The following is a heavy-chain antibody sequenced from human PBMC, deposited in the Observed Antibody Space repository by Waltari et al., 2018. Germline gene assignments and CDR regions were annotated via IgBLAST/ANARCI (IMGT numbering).Heavy chain of an antibody. D-gene: IGHD3-3*01. CDR3: ANVYYDCWSGSYNRYYFDY. J-gene: IGHJ4*02. CDR1: GGSFSGYY. CDR2: INHSGST. Sequence: QVQLQQWGAGLLKPSETLSLTCAVYGGSFSGYYWSWIRQPPGKGLEWIGEINHSGSTNYNPSLKSRVTISVDTSKNQCSRKLSSVTAADTAVYYCANVYYDCWSGSYNRYYFDYWGQGTLVTVSS. V-gene: IGHV4-34*01.